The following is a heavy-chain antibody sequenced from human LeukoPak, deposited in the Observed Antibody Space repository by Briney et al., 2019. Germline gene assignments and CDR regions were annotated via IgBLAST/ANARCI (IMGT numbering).Heavy chain of an antibody. CDR3: ARGREQWLEGIDY. CDR1: GFTFSSYG. D-gene: IGHD6-19*01. CDR2: IWYDGSNK. J-gene: IGHJ4*02. V-gene: IGHV3-33*01. Sequence: PGGSLRLSCAASGFTFSSYGMHWVRQAPGKGLEWVAVIWYDGSNKYYADSVKGRFTISRDNAKNSLYLQMNSLRAEDTAVYYCARGREQWLEGIDYWGQGTLVTVSS.